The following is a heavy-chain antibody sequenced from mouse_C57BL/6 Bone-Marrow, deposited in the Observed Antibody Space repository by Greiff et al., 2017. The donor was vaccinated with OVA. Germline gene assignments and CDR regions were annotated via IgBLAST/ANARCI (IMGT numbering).Heavy chain of an antibody. CDR1: GYTFTDYE. J-gene: IGHJ2*01. CDR3: TRDYYGSSSFDY. Sequence: QVQLQQSGAELVRPGASVTLSCKASGYTFTDYEMHWVKQTPVHGLEWIGAIDPETGGTAYNQKFKGKAILTADKSSSTAYMELRSLTSEDSAVYYCTRDYYGSSSFDYRGQGTTLTVSS. CDR2: IDPETGGT. V-gene: IGHV1-15*01. D-gene: IGHD1-1*01.